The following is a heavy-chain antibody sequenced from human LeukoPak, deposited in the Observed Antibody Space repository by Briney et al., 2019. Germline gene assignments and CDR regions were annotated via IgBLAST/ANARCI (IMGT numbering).Heavy chain of an antibody. Sequence: GGSLRLSCAASGFTFSSYSMNWVRQAPGKGLEWVSSISSSSSYIYYADSVKGRFTISRDNAKNSLYLQMNSLRAEDTAVYYCAELGITMIGGVWAKGTTVTISS. CDR3: AELGITMIGGV. CDR1: GFTFSSYS. V-gene: IGHV3-21*01. D-gene: IGHD3-10*02. J-gene: IGHJ6*04. CDR2: ISSSSSYI.